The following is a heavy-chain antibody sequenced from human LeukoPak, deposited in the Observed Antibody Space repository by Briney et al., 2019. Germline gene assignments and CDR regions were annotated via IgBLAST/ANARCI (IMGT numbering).Heavy chain of an antibody. J-gene: IGHJ6*03. CDR1: GYSFTSYW. CDR3: ARRGGGDGYYYMDV. Sequence: GESPKISCKGSGYSFTSYWIGWVRQTPGKGLEWMGTNFPGEADTRYSPSFEGQVTISADKSISTAYLQWSSLKASDTAMYYCARRGGGDGYYYMDVWGKGTTGTVTS. CDR2: NFPGEADT. V-gene: IGHV5-51*01. D-gene: IGHD2-21*02.